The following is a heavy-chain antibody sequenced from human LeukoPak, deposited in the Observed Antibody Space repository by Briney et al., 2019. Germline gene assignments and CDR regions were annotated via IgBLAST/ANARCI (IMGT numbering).Heavy chain of an antibody. V-gene: IGHV3-21*01. CDR3: ARDASDIYYYYYMDV. J-gene: IGHJ6*03. Sequence: GGSLRLSCAASGLTFSKYWMYWVRQAPGKGLAWVSSISSSSSYIYYADSVKGRFTISRDNAKNSLYLQMNSLRAEDTAVYYCARDASDIYYYYYMDVWGKGTTVTVSS. CDR1: GLTFSKYW. CDR2: ISSSSSYI.